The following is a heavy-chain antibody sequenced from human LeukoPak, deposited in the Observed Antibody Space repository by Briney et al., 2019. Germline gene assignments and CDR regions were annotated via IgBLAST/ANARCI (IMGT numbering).Heavy chain of an antibody. CDR3: ARLPVAVPGTYSDY. CDR1: GGSVSNSSHY. Sequence: RSETLSLICTVSGGSVSNSSHYWGWTRHPPGEGLVWIGRIFYRGRTYYNPFLRSRVTVSVDTSQNQFSLRLSSVTAADTAVYYCARLPVAVPGTYSDYWGQGTLVTVSS. V-gene: IGHV4-39*01. J-gene: IGHJ4*02. D-gene: IGHD6-19*01. CDR2: IFYRGRT.